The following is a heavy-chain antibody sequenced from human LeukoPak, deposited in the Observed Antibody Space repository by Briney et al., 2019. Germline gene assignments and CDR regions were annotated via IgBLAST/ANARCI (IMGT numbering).Heavy chain of an antibody. V-gene: IGHV1-69*13. J-gene: IGHJ5*02. D-gene: IGHD6-13*01. CDR2: IIPIFGTA. Sequence: SVKVSCTASGGTFSSYAISWVRQAPGQGLEWMGGIIPIFGTANYAQKFQGRVTITADESTSTAYMELSSLRSEDTVVYYCARYSSSCKWFDPWGQGTLVTVSS. CDR1: GGTFSSYA. CDR3: ARYSSSCKWFDP.